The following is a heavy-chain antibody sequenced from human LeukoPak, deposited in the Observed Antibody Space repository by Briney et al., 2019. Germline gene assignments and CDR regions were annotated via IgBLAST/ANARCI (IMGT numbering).Heavy chain of an antibody. Sequence: GASLKVSCKATGYTFTSCYMHWLRQAPGHALEWMGVINPSGATTTYAQKFQGRVTMARDTSTKTVYMELSSLRSEDTALYYCARDYYDSSGYFYFLYWGQGTLVTVSS. D-gene: IGHD3-22*01. J-gene: IGHJ4*02. CDR2: INPSGATT. V-gene: IGHV1-46*01. CDR1: GYTFTSCY. CDR3: ARDYYDSSGYFYFLY.